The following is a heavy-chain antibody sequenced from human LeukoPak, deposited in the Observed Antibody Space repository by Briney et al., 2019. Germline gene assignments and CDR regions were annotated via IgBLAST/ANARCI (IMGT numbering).Heavy chain of an antibody. CDR1: GGSISSSSYY. D-gene: IGHD3-22*01. J-gene: IGHJ4*02. V-gene: IGHV4-39*07. CDR2: INHSGST. CDR3: ARMGLYYYDSKSFDY. Sequence: SETLSLTCTVSGGSISSSSYYWSWIRQPPGKGLEWIGEINHSGSTNYNPSLKSRVTISVDTSKNQFSLKLSSVTAADTAVYYCARMGLYYYDSKSFDYWGQGTLVTVSS.